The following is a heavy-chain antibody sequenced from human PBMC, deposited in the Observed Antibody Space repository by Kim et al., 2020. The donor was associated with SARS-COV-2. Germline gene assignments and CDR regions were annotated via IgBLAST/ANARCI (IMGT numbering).Heavy chain of an antibody. V-gene: IGHV3-11*06. CDR3: ARVHCSGGSCYSRYYYGMDV. Sequence: RFTISRDNAKNSLYLQMNSLRAEDTAVYYCARVHCSGGSCYSRYYYGMDVWGQGTTVTVSS. J-gene: IGHJ6*02. D-gene: IGHD2-15*01.